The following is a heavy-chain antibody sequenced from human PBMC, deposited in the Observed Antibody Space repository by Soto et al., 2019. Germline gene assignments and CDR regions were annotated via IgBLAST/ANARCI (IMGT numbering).Heavy chain of an antibody. V-gene: IGHV4-34*01. D-gene: IGHD6-19*01. CDR3: ARRTATGWFFDS. CDR1: GTSFSGSY. Sequence: QVQLQQWGAGLWKPSETLSLTCAVYGTSFSGSYWSWIRQSPGKGLEWIGEIDHLGSTNYNSSLKSRVTISVDRSKNQFSLKLRSVTAAATAVYYSARRTATGWFFDSWGRGNLVIVSP. CDR2: IDHLGST. J-gene: IGHJ4*02.